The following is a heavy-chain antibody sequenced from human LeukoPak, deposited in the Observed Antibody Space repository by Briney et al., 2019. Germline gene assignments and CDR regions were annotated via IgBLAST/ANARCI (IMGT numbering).Heavy chain of an antibody. CDR3: ARGGYYDYVWGSYRYTGLDY. J-gene: IGHJ4*02. Sequence: ASVKVSCKAFGYTFTSNYMHWVRQAPGQGPEWMGVISPSGGSTTYAQKFQGRVTLTRDMSTSTDYLELSSLRSEDTAVYYCARGGYYDYVWGSYRYTGLDYWGQGTLVTVSS. CDR2: ISPSGGST. V-gene: IGHV1-46*01. CDR1: GYTFTSNY. D-gene: IGHD3-16*02.